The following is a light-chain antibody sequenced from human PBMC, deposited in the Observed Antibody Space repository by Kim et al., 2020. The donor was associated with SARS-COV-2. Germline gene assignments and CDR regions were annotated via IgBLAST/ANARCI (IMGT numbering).Light chain of an antibody. Sequence: SVSPGERATLPCRASQSVSSNLAWYQQRPGQAPRLLIHGASTRATGVPARFSGSGSGTEFTLTISSLQSEDFAVYYCQQYSDWPRAFGQGTKLEI. CDR2: GAS. CDR3: QQYSDWPRA. CDR1: QSVSSN. V-gene: IGKV3-15*01. J-gene: IGKJ2*01.